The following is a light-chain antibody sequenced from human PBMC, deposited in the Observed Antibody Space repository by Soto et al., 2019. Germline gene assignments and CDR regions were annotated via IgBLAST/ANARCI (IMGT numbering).Light chain of an antibody. CDR1: QSVSSN. CDR3: QQYATSPFT. Sequence: EIVMTQSPATLSVSPGERATLSCRASQSVSSNLAWFQQKPGQAPRLLIFGASTRAFGVPDRFTGSWSGTDFTLTISRLEPEDFAVYYCQQYATSPFTFGGGTKVEV. J-gene: IGKJ4*01. CDR2: GAS. V-gene: IGKV3D-15*01.